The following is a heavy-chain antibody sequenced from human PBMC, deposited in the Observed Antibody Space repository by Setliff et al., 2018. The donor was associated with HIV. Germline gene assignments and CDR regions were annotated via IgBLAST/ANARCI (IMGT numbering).Heavy chain of an antibody. CDR3: ANPHDGGAFDV. CDR1: GGTFKNLA. V-gene: IGHV1-69*13. J-gene: IGHJ3*01. Sequence: SVKVSCKASGGTFKNLAISWVRQAPGQGLEWMGGVIPSFATANYAQKFQGRITITADELTSTVYMDLNSLKSEDSAVYYCANPHDGGAFDVWGQGQRSPSPQ. CDR2: VIPSFATA. D-gene: IGHD1-1*01.